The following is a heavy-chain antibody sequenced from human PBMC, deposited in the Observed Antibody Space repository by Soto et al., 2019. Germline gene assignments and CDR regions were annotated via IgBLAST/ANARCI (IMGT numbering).Heavy chain of an antibody. V-gene: IGHV3-21*01. Sequence: GGSLRLSCAASGFTSTRYSMNWVRQAPGKGLEWVSSISSTTNYIYYADSMKGRFTVSRDNAKNSVYLEMNSLSAEDTAVYYCARESEDLTSNFDYWGQGTLVTVSS. CDR3: ARESEDLTSNFDY. CDR2: ISSTTNYI. J-gene: IGHJ4*02. CDR1: GFTSTRYS.